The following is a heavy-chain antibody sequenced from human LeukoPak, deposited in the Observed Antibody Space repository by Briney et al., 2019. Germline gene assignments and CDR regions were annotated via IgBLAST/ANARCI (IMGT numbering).Heavy chain of an antibody. CDR2: IKESGSEK. J-gene: IGHJ4*02. D-gene: IGHD5-18*01. CDR1: GFTFSNYW. V-gene: IGHV3-7*01. CDR3: ARSSSGYSYGYNFDY. Sequence: PGGSLRLSCAASGFTFSNYWMNWVRQAPGKGLEWVANIKESGSEKYYMDSVKGRFTISRDNAKDSLYLQMNSLRVEDTAVYYCARSSSGYSYGYNFDYWGQGTLVTVSS.